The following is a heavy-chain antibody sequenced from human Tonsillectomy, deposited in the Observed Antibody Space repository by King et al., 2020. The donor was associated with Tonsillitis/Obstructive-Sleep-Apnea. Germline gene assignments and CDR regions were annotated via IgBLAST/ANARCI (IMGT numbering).Heavy chain of an antibody. V-gene: IGHV3-48*02. CDR3: AGGGGYCSSSSCYKPDYYYYMDV. D-gene: IGHD2-2*02. CDR2: ISSSSSTI. CDR1: GFTFSSYS. Sequence: VQLVESGGGLVQPGGSLRLSCAASGFTFSSYSMNWVRQAPGKGLEWVSYISSSSSTIYYADSVKGRFTISRDNAKNSLYLQMNSPRDEDTAVYYCAGGGGYCSSSSCYKPDYYYYMDVWGKGTTVTVSS. J-gene: IGHJ6*03.